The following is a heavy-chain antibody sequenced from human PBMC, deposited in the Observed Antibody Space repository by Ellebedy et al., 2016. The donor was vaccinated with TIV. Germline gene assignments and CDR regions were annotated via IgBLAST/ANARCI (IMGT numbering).Heavy chain of an antibody. V-gene: IGHV3-7*01. CDR2: INHGGSER. CDR1: GFSFRSYW. D-gene: IGHD4-17*01. CDR3: ATDGSYGDYLSPTHAFVI. J-gene: IGHJ3*02. Sequence: GESLKISCGTSGFSFRSYWMRWVRQAPGKGLEWVANINHGGSERHSVDSVKGGFTISRDNAKNSLYLEMNSLRAEDTAVYYCATDGSYGDYLSPTHAFVIWGQGTMVTVSS.